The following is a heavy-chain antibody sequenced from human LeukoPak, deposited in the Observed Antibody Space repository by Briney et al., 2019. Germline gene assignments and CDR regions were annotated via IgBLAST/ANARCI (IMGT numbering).Heavy chain of an antibody. CDR1: RFTFSRYW. D-gene: IGHD6-19*01. CDR2: IKQDGSEK. V-gene: IGHV3-7*03. CDR3: AKDAVAGTFDY. Sequence: GGSLRLSRAASRFTFSRYWMSWVRQAPGKGLEWVANIKQDGSEKYYVDSVKGRFTISRDNAKNSLYLQMNSLRAEDAAVYYCAKDAVAGTFDYWGQGTLVTVSS. J-gene: IGHJ4*02.